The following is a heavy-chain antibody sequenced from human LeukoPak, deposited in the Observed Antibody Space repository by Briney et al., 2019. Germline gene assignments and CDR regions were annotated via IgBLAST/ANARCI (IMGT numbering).Heavy chain of an antibody. CDR3: ATDSKGGYDYYYYGMDV. J-gene: IGHJ6*02. CDR1: GFTFSNYN. V-gene: IGHV3-21*01. CDR2: ISSRSTYI. Sequence: GGSLRLSCAASGFTFSNYNMNWVRQAPGKGLEWVSSISSRSTYIYYADSVKGRFTISRDNAKSSLYLQMNSLKAEDTAVYYCATDSKGGYDYYYYGMDVWGQGTTVTVSS. D-gene: IGHD2-15*01.